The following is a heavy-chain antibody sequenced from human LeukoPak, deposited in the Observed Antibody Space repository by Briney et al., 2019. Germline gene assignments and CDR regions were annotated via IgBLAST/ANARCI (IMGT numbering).Heavy chain of an antibody. J-gene: IGHJ4*02. CDR2: IYTRGST. CDR1: GGSINNYY. CDR3: ARERVDYLRDGVFDY. Sequence: SETLSLTCTVSGGSINNYYWSWIRQPAGKGLEWIGRIYTRGSTNYNPSLKSRVTMSVDTSKNQFSLKLSSVTAADTAAYYCARERVDYLRDGVFDYWGQGALVTVSS. D-gene: IGHD5-24*01. V-gene: IGHV4-4*07.